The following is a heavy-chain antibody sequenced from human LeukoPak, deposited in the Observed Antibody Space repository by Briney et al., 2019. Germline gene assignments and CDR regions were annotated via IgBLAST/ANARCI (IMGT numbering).Heavy chain of an antibody. D-gene: IGHD4/OR15-4a*01. CDR1: GFTVSSNS. J-gene: IGHJ4*02. Sequence: GGSLRLSCTVSGFTVSSNSMSWVRQAPGKGLEWVSFIYSGSTHYSDSVKGRFTISRDNSKNTLYLQMNSLRAEDTAVYYCARRAGAYSHPYDYWGQGTLVSVSS. V-gene: IGHV3-53*01. CDR2: IYSGST. CDR3: ARRAGAYSHPYDY.